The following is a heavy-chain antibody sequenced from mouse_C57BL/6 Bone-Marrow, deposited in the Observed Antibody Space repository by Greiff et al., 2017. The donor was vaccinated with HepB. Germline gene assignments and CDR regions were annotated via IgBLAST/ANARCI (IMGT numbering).Heavy chain of an antibody. CDR3: VREDYYGSSFLFAY. CDR2: IRSKSSNYAT. CDR1: GFTFNTYA. V-gene: IGHV10-3*01. D-gene: IGHD1-1*01. J-gene: IGHJ3*01. Sequence: EVKLVESGGGLVQPKGSLKLSCAASGFTFNTYAMHWVRQAPGKGLEWVARIRSKSSNYATYYADSVKDRFTISRDDSQSMLYLQMNNLKTEETAMYYCVREDYYGSSFLFAYWGQGTLVTVSA.